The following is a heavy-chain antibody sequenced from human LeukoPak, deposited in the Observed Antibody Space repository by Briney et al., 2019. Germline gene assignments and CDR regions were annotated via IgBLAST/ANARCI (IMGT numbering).Heavy chain of an antibody. CDR1: GFTFSSYG. Sequence: GGSLRLSCAAPGFTFSSYGMSWIRQVPGKGLEWVSGITGSGGTTHYADSVKGRFTISRDNSKNTLSLQMNSLTVEDAAVYYCAKGGGSYWYFDLWGRGTVVTVSS. V-gene: IGHV3-23*01. J-gene: IGHJ2*01. CDR3: AKGGGSYWYFDL. CDR2: ITGSGGTT.